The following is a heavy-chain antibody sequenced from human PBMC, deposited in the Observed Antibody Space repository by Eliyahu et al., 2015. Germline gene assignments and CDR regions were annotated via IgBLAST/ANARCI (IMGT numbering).Heavy chain of an antibody. CDR2: INWNGGST. Sequence: EVQLVESGGGVVRPGWSLRLXCAAXGFTFXXYGMSWVRQAPGKGLEWVSGINWNGGSTGYADSVKGRFTISRDNAKNSLYLQMNSLRAEDTALYHCARESHRFGPWGIDAFDIWGQGTMVTVSS. CDR1: GFTFXXYG. J-gene: IGHJ3*02. V-gene: IGHV3-20*01. D-gene: IGHD3-10*01. CDR3: ARESHRFGPWGIDAFDI.